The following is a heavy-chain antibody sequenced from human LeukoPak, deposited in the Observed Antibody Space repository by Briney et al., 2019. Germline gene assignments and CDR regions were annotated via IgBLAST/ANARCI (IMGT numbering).Heavy chain of an antibody. D-gene: IGHD6-13*01. CDR2: ISSSGSTI. J-gene: IGHJ3*02. V-gene: IGHV3-11*01. CDR3: ASSLYSSGWSLNSGAFDI. Sequence: GGSLRLSCAASGFTFSDYYMSWIRQAPGKGLEWVSYISSSGSTIYYADSVKGRFTVSRDNSKNTLYLQMNSLRAEDTAVYYCASSLYSSGWSLNSGAFDIWGQGTMVTVSS. CDR1: GFTFSDYY.